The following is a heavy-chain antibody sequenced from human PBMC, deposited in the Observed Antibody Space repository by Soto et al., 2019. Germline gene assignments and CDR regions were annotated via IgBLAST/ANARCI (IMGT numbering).Heavy chain of an antibody. Sequence: LETLALTCTVSGGSISSSSYYWGWIRQPPGQGLEWIGSIYYSGSTDYNPSLKSRVTISVDTSKNQFSLKLSSVTAADTAVYYCARVMYYDLWSGYYTFDYWGQGTLVTVSS. CDR2: IYYSGST. CDR1: GGSISSSSYY. CDR3: ARVMYYDLWSGYYTFDY. V-gene: IGHV4-39*07. D-gene: IGHD3-3*01. J-gene: IGHJ4*02.